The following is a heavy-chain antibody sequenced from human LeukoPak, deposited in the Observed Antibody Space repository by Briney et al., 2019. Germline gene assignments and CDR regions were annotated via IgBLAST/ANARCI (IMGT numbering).Heavy chain of an antibody. CDR3: ARKGAYYDSSGHIDY. CDR2: MNPNSGNT. CDR1: GYTFTSYD. Sequence: ASVKVSCKASGYTFTSYDINWVRQATGQGLEWMGWMNPNSGNTGYAQRFQGRVTMTRNTSISTAYMELSSLKASDTAMYYCARKGAYYDSSGHIDYWGQGTLVTVSS. D-gene: IGHD3-22*01. J-gene: IGHJ4*02. V-gene: IGHV1-8*01.